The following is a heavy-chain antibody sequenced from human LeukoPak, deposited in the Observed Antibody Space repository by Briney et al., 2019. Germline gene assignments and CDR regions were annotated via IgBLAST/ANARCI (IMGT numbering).Heavy chain of an antibody. D-gene: IGHD3-9*01. CDR2: IYPGDSDT. CDR1: GYSFTSYW. CDR3: ARQLRYFDWFGDAFDI. J-gene: IGHJ3*02. Sequence: GESLKISCKGSGYSFTSYWIGWVRQMPGKGLEWMGIIYPGDSDTRYSPSFQGQVTISADKSISTAYLQWSSLKASDTTMYYCARQLRYFDWFGDAFDIWGQGTMVTVSS. V-gene: IGHV5-51*01.